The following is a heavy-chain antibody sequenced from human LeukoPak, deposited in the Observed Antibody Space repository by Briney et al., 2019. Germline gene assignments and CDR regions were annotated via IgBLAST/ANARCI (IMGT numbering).Heavy chain of an antibody. CDR3: ARDTSYYDILTGFHKPGYFDY. Sequence: SETLSLTCTVSGVSMSSYYGSGIRQPPGKGLEWIGYIYYSGSTNYNPSLKSRVTISVDTSKNQFSLKLSSVTAADTAVYYCARDTSYYDILTGFHKPGYFDYWGQGTLVTVSS. J-gene: IGHJ4*02. D-gene: IGHD3-9*01. CDR2: IYYSGST. V-gene: IGHV4-59*01. CDR1: GVSMSSYY.